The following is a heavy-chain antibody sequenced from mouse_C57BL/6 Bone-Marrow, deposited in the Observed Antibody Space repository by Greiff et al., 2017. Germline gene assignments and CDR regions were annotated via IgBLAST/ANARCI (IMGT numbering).Heavy chain of an antibody. D-gene: IGHD1-1*01. J-gene: IGHJ2*01. CDR1: GYTFTSYW. CDR2: IYPGSGST. V-gene: IGHV1-55*01. Sequence: VQLQQPGAELVKPGASVKMSCKASGYTFTSYWITWVKQRPGQGLEWIGDIYPGSGSTNYNEKFKSKATFTVDTSSSPAYMQLSSLTSEDSAVYYCARSPITTVVADYFDYWGQGTTLTVSS. CDR3: ARSPITTVVADYFDY.